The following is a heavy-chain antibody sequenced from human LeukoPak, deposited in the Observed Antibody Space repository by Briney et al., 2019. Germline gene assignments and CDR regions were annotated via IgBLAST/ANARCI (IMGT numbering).Heavy chain of an antibody. CDR2: ITASGTAM. Sequence: QSGGSLRLSCAASGFTFSSYSMNWVRQAPGKGLEWVSHITASGTAMFYADSVKGRFTISRDNAKNSLYLQMNSLRAEDTAVYYCAREMATITYYYYGMDVWGQGTTVTVSS. CDR3: AREMATITYYYYGMDV. D-gene: IGHD5-24*01. J-gene: IGHJ6*02. CDR1: GFTFSSYS. V-gene: IGHV3-48*04.